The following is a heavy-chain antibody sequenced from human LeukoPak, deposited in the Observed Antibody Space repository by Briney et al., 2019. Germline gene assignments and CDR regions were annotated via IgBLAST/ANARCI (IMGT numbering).Heavy chain of an antibody. CDR1: GFTFSSYW. V-gene: IGHV3-7*01. J-gene: IGHJ3*02. Sequence: GGSLRLSCAASGFTFSSYWMSWVRQAPGKGLEWVADIKQDGSEKYYVDSVKGRFTISRDNAKNSLYLQVNSLRAEDTAVYYCARDTASYQLLDAFDIWGQGTMVTVSS. D-gene: IGHD2-2*01. CDR2: IKQDGSEK. CDR3: ARDTASYQLLDAFDI.